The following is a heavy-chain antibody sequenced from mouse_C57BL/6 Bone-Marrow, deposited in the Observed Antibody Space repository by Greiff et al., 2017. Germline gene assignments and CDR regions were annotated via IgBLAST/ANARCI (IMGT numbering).Heavy chain of an antibody. V-gene: IGHV5-9-1*02. J-gene: IGHJ4*01. CDR3: TRDRRRARDY. CDR1: GFTFSSYA. Sequence: EVKLVESGAGLVKPGGSLKLSCAASGFTFSSYAMSWVRQTPEKRLEWVAYISSGGDYINYAETVKGRFTISRDNARNTLYLHMSNLKSEDTAMYYGTRDRRRARDYWGQGTSVPVSS. CDR2: ISSGGDYI. D-gene: IGHD2-14*01.